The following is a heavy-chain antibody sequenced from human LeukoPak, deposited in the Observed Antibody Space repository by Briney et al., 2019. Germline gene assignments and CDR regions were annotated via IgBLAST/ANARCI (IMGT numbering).Heavy chain of an antibody. CDR3: AKVRKDYDSSGYYLEYFQH. V-gene: IGHV3-23*01. CDR1: GFTFSSYA. Sequence: PGGSLRLSCAASGFTFSSYAMSWVGQAPGNGLRWVSAISGSGGSTYYADSVKGRFTISRDNSKNTLYLQMNSLRAEDTAVYYCAKVRKDYDSSGYYLEYFQHWGQGTLVTVSS. D-gene: IGHD3-22*01. CDR2: ISGSGGST. J-gene: IGHJ1*01.